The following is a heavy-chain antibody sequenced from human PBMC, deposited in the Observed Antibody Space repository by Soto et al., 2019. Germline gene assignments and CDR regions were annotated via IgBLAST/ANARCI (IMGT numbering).Heavy chain of an antibody. CDR2: ISSSSSTI. D-gene: IGHD6-19*01. J-gene: IGHJ6*02. V-gene: IGHV3-48*02. Sequence: GGSLRLSCAASGFTFSSYSMNWVRQAPGKGLEWVSYISSSSSTIYYADSVKGRFTISRDNAKNSLYLQMNSLRDEDTAVYYCAXRGWLPQKGPNYYGMDVWGQGTTVTVSS. CDR3: AXRGWLPQKGPNYYGMDV. CDR1: GFTFSSYS.